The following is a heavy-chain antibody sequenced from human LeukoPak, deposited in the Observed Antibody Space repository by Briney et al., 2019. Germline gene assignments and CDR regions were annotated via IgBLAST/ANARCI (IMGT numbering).Heavy chain of an antibody. CDR3: ARLIVGVFDAFDI. CDR1: GYSFTIYW. V-gene: IGHV5-51*01. Sequence: GESLKISCKGSGYSFTIYWIGWVRQMPGKGLEWMGIIYPGDSDTRYSPSFQGQVTISADKSISTPYLQRSSLKASDTAMYYCARLIVGVFDAFDIWGQGTMVTVSS. CDR2: IYPGDSDT. J-gene: IGHJ3*02. D-gene: IGHD1-26*01.